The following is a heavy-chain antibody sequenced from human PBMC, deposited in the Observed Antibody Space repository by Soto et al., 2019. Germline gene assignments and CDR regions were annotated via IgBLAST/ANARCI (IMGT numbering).Heavy chain of an antibody. V-gene: IGHV3-21*06. CDR3: AREPPVDPHYYAYTFFDY. CDR1: GFTFSIYS. D-gene: IGHD3-16*01. CDR2: ISSSSTYI. Sequence: PGVSLRLCGTAAGFTFSIYSMNWGRHAPGKGLEWVSSISSSSTYINYADSVKGRFTISRDNAKNSLHLQMNSLRAEDTAVYYCAREPPVDPHYYAYTFFDYWGQGTLVTVSS. J-gene: IGHJ4*02.